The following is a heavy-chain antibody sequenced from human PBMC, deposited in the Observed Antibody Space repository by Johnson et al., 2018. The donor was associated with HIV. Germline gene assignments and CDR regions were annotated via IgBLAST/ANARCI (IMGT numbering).Heavy chain of an antibody. CDR1: GFMFSEYA. CDR3: AKDQYYYDSSGYSDAFDI. J-gene: IGHJ3*02. Sequence: QVQLVESGGGVVHPGGSLRLSCEASGFMFSEYAMHWVRQAPGKGLEWVAFIRYDGSNKYYADSVKGRFTISRDNSKNTLYLQMNSLRAEDTAVYYCAKDQYYYDSSGYSDAFDIWGQGTMVTVSS. D-gene: IGHD3-22*01. V-gene: IGHV3-30*02. CDR2: IRYDGSNK.